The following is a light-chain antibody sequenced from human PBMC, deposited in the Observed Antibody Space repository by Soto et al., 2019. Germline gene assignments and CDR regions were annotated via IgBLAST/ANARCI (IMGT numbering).Light chain of an antibody. CDR3: QQYNNWPPWT. Sequence: EIMMTQSPATLCVSPGERATLSCRASQSVSSNLAWSQQNPGQAPRLLIYVASTRATGVPARFSGSGSGPEFTLTISSLQSEDFAVYYCQQYNNWPPWTFGQGNKVEMK. J-gene: IGKJ1*01. V-gene: IGKV3-15*01. CDR2: VAS. CDR1: QSVSSN.